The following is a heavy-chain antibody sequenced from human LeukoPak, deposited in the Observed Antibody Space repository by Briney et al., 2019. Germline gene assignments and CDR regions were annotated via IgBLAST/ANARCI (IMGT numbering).Heavy chain of an antibody. CDR2: IYSGGNT. V-gene: IGHV3-66*01. Sequence: GGSLRLSCAASGFSVSSNDMSWVRQVPGKGLEWVSVIYSGGNTYYADSVKGRSTISRDNSKNTLYLQMNSLRAEDTSVYYCARDRNTGSSYENLFEYWGQGSLVTVSS. CDR3: ARDRNTGSSYENLFEY. D-gene: IGHD1-26*01. CDR1: GFSVSSND. J-gene: IGHJ4*02.